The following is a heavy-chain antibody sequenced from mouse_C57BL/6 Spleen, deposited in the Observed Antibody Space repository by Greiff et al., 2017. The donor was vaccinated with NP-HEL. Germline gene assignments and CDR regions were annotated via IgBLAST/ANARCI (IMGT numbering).Heavy chain of an antibody. CDR2: IYPGDGDT. J-gene: IGHJ2*01. CDR1: GYAFSSYW. Sequence: VKLVESGAELVKPGASVKISCKASGYAFSSYWMNWVKQRPGKGLEWIGQIYPGDGDTNYNGKFKGKATLTADKSSSTAYMQLSSLTSEDSAVYFCARGDITTALFDYWGQGTTLTVSS. V-gene: IGHV1-80*01. D-gene: IGHD1-1*01. CDR3: ARGDITTALFDY.